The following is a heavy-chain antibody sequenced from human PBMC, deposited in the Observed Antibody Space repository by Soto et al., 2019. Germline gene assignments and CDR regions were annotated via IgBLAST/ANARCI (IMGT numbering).Heavy chain of an antibody. CDR3: ARGLEGYNFGY. J-gene: IGHJ4*02. D-gene: IGHD3-16*01. Sequence: GASVKVSCKASGFTFTSSAMQWVRQAPGQGLEWMGWIVVDSGNTNYAQKFQDRVTMTRDMSTSTAYMELRSLRSDDTAVYYCARGLEGYNFGYWGQGTLVPVSS. V-gene: IGHV1-58*02. CDR1: GFTFTSSA. CDR2: IVVDSGNT.